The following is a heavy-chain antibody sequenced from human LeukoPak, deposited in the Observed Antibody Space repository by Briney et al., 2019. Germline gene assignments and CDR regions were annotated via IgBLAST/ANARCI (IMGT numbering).Heavy chain of an antibody. CDR1: GFNFSSYG. CDR2: IWYDGSNK. V-gene: IGHV3-33*01. J-gene: IGHJ1*01. Sequence: WGTLRLSCAASGFNFSSYGMHWVRQAPAKGLEWAAVIWYDGSNKYYADSVKGRFTISRDNSKNTLYLQMNSLRAEDTAVYYCAREPLYYYGSGSPGTGYFQHWGQGTLVTVSS. D-gene: IGHD3-10*01. CDR3: AREPLYYYGSGSPGTGYFQH.